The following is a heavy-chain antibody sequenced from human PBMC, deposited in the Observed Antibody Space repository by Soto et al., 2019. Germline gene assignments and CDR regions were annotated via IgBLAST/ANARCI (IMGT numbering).Heavy chain of an antibody. V-gene: IGHV1-18*01. Sequence: QVQLVQSEAEVKKPGASVKVACKASGYTFTNYGITLVRQAPGQGLEWMAWISTYKGDTHFAPNLQGRLNMTTDTSTSTAYMELRSLRYDDTAVYYCARAYGDYYFDPWGQGTLVTVSS. CDR3: ARAYGDYYFDP. CDR1: GYTFTNYG. D-gene: IGHD4-17*01. J-gene: IGHJ4*02. CDR2: ISTYKGDT.